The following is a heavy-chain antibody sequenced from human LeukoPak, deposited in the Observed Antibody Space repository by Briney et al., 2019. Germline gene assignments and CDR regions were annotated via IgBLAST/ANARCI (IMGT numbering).Heavy chain of an antibody. CDR1: GGSISSGSYY. J-gene: IGHJ5*02. CDR3: ARGDSSGYYYNNWFDP. CDR2: IYTSGST. Sequence: SETLSLTCTVSGGSISSGSYYWSWIRQPAGKGLEWIGRIYTSGSTNYNPSLKSRVTISVDTSKNQFSLKLSSVTAADTAVYYCARGDSSGYYYNNWFDPWGQGTLVTVSS. V-gene: IGHV4-61*02. D-gene: IGHD3-22*01.